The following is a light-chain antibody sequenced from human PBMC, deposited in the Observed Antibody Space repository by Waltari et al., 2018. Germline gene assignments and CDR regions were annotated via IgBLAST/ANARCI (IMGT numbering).Light chain of an antibody. CDR2: KAS. J-gene: IGKJ2*02. CDR1: QSIVSW. V-gene: IGKV1-5*03. Sequence: DIQMTQSPSPLPAPVGDRVPITCRASQSIVSWVAWYQQKPGKAPKLLIDKASSLQSGVPSTFSGSGSGTDFTLTISSLQPDDFATYYCQQYFSGCTFGQGTNLEIK. CDR3: QQYFSGCT.